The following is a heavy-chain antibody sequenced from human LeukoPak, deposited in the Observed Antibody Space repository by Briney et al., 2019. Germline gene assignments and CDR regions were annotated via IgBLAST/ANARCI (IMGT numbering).Heavy chain of an antibody. D-gene: IGHD3-9*01. CDR3: ARDYYDILTGEIFDY. Sequence: GASVKVSCKASGYTFTSYGISWVRQAPGHGLEWMGWISAYNGNTNYAQKLQGRVTMTTDTSTSTAYMELRSLRSDDTAVYYCARDYYDILTGEIFDYWGQGTLVTVSS. J-gene: IGHJ4*02. CDR2: ISAYNGNT. V-gene: IGHV1-18*01. CDR1: GYTFTSYG.